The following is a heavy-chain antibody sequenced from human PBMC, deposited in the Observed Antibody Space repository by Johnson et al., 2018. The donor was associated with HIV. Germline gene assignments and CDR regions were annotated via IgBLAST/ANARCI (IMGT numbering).Heavy chain of an antibody. D-gene: IGHD6-6*01. J-gene: IGHJ3*02. Sequence: EVQLVESGGGVVQPGRSLRLSCAASGFTFSSYDMHWVRHATGKGLEWVSAIGTAGDTYYPGSVKGRFTISRENAKNSLYLQMTSLRAEDTALYYCAKGSIAARWGAFDIWGQGTMVTVSS. CDR3: AKGSIAARWGAFDI. CDR1: GFTFSSYD. V-gene: IGHV3-13*01. CDR2: IGTAGDT.